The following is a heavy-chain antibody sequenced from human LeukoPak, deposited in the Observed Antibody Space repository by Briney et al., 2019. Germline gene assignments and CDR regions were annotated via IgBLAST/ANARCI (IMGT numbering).Heavy chain of an antibody. Sequence: GGSLRLSCAASGFTFSSYAMHWVRQAPGKELEWVAVISYDGSNKYYADSVKGRFTISRDNSKNTLYLQMSSLRAEDTAVYYCARIRQRGTKYYFDYWGQGTLVTVSS. V-gene: IGHV3-30-3*01. J-gene: IGHJ4*02. CDR1: GFTFSSYA. CDR2: ISYDGSNK. D-gene: IGHD1-7*01. CDR3: ARIRQRGTKYYFDY.